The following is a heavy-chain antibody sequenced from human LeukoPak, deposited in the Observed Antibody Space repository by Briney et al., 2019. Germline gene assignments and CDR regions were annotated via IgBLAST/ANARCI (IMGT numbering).Heavy chain of an antibody. D-gene: IGHD5-12*01. J-gene: IGHJ4*02. V-gene: IGHV3-7*01. CDR3: AVATRSFLPDYC. CDR2: INQDGREK. CDR1: GSILRNYW. Sequence: GGSLRLSCAASGSILRNYWMSWVRQAPGKGLEWVAIINQDGREKHYVDSVKGRFTISRDNAKDSLYLQMNSLRAEDTALYYCAVATRSFLPDYCWGQGTLVTVSS.